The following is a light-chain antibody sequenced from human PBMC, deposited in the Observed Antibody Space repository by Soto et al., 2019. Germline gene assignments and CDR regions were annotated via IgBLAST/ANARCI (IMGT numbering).Light chain of an antibody. Sequence: MVIPQSHATVLVPRERSATNSSTASRTVQSYVAWYQHKPGQAPRLLIYGASSRASGMPARFSGSGFGTDFTLTITSLQSDDFAVYFCQQYSDWPITFGQGTRLEIK. CDR2: GAS. CDR1: RTVQSY. V-gene: IGKV3-15*01. CDR3: QQYSDWPIT. J-gene: IGKJ5*01.